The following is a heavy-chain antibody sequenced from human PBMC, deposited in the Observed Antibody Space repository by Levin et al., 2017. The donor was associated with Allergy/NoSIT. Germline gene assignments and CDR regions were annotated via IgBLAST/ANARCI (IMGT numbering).Heavy chain of an antibody. CDR3: ARGQGSSWYFDP. CDR2: ISGSGGST. CDR1: GFTFSSYA. D-gene: IGHD6-13*01. Sequence: GGSLRLSCAASGFTFSSYAMSWVRQAPGQGLEWVSAISGSGGSTYYADSVKGRFTISRDNSTNTLYLQMNSLRAEDTAVYYCARGQGSSWYFDPWGQGTLVTVSS. J-gene: IGHJ5*02. V-gene: IGHV3-23*01.